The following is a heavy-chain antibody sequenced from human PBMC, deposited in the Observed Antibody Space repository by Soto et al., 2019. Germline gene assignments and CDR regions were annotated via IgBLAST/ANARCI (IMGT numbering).Heavy chain of an antibody. D-gene: IGHD1-26*01. V-gene: IGHV1-18*01. CDR1: GYTYTNYG. J-gene: IGHJ4*02. Sequence: RPSVKVSCKASGYTYTNYGISWVRQAPGQGLEWMGWISAYNSNTKYSQKLQGRVTMTTDTSTSTAYMELRSLRSDDTAVYYCARDPVGVTHFDYWGQGALVTVSS. CDR3: ARDPVGVTHFDY. CDR2: ISAYNSNT.